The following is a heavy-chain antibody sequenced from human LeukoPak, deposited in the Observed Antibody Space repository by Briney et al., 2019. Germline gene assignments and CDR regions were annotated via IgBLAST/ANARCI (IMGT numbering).Heavy chain of an antibody. Sequence: PSETLSLTCAVYGGSFSGYYWSWIRQPPGKGLEWIGEINHSGSTNYNPSLKSRVTISVDTSKNQFSLKLSSVTAADTAVYYCAGGTAMVMGVYWGQGTLVTVSS. CDR3: AGGTAMVMGVY. V-gene: IGHV4-34*01. CDR1: GGSFSGYY. J-gene: IGHJ4*02. CDR2: INHSGST. D-gene: IGHD5-18*01.